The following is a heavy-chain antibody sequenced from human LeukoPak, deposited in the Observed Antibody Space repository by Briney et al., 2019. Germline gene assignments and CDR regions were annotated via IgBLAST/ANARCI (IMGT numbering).Heavy chain of an antibody. J-gene: IGHJ4*02. CDR1: GFTFSSYG. D-gene: IGHD5-18*01. CDR3: ARVAAADTAMMNFDH. Sequence: PGGSLRLSCAASGFTFSSYGMHWVRQAPGKGLEWVAFIRYDGSNKYYADSVKGRFTISRDNSKNTLYLQMNSLRAEDTAVYYCARVAAADTAMMNFDHWGQGTLVTVSS. V-gene: IGHV3-30*02. CDR2: IRYDGSNK.